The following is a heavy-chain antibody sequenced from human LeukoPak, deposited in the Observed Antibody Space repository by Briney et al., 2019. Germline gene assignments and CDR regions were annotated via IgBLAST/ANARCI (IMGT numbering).Heavy chain of an antibody. V-gene: IGHV1-46*01. CDR1: GYTFTSYY. CDR2: INPSGGST. J-gene: IGHJ4*02. D-gene: IGHD6-13*01. CDR3: AKAPRNSSTMLDY. Sequence: ASVKVSCKASGYTFTSYYMHWVRQAPGQGLEWMGIINPSGGSTSYAHRFQGRVTMTRDTSTSIVYMDLSSLRSEDTAVYYCAKAPRNSSTMLDYWGQGTLLTVSS.